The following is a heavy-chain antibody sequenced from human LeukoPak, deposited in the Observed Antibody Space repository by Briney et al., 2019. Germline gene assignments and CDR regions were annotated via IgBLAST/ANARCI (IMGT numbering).Heavy chain of an antibody. CDR3: ARREINSYYLS. J-gene: IGHJ4*02. Sequence: PGGSLTLSRAASGFTVRSNYMSWVRQAPGKGVDGVSVIYSDGTTYYGDSVKGRFASSRDSSKNTLYLQIDSLRAEDPAMYYCARREINSYYLSWGQGTLVTVS. CDR1: GFTVRSNY. V-gene: IGHV3-53*01. CDR2: IYSDGTT. D-gene: IGHD3-22*01.